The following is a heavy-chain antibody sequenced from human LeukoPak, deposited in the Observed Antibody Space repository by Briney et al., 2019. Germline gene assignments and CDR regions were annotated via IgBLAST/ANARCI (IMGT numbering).Heavy chain of an antibody. V-gene: IGHV3-30-3*01. CDR2: ISLDGSTE. J-gene: IGHJ5*02. CDR1: GFSLSNFQ. Sequence: GGSLRLSCVASGFSLSNFQMYWVRQAPGKGLEWVSIISLDGSTEFYADSVKGRFTISRDTASNTMHLEMNNLRIEDTAVYYCMRDYMGWFDPWGQGTLVTVSS. D-gene: IGHD3-10*01. CDR3: MRDYMGWFDP.